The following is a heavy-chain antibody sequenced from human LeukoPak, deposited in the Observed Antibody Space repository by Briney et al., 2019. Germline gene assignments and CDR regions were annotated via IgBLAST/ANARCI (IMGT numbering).Heavy chain of an antibody. Sequence: SETLSLTCAVYGGSFSGYYWSWIRQPPGKGLEWIGEINHSGSTNYNPSLKSRVTISVDTSKNQFSLKLSSVTAADTAVYYCARAFPPNYDILTGGGYFGYWGQGTLVTVSS. CDR2: INHSGST. CDR3: ARAFPPNYDILTGGGYFGY. D-gene: IGHD3-9*01. V-gene: IGHV4-34*01. J-gene: IGHJ4*02. CDR1: GGSFSGYY.